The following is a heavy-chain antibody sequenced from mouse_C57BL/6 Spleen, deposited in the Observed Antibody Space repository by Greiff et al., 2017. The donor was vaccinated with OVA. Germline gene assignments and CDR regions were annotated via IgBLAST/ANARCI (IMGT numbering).Heavy chain of an antibody. CDR1: GFSLSTSGMG. CDR2: IYWDDDK. D-gene: IGHD1-1*01. CDR3: ARRTTVDWYFDV. J-gene: IGHJ1*03. Sequence: QVTLKECGPGILQSSQTLSLTCSFSGFSLSTSGMGVSWIRQPSGKGLEWLAHIYWDDDKRYNPSLKSRLTISKDTSRNQVFLKITSVDTAATATYYCARRTTVDWYFDVWGTGTTVTVSS. V-gene: IGHV8-12*01.